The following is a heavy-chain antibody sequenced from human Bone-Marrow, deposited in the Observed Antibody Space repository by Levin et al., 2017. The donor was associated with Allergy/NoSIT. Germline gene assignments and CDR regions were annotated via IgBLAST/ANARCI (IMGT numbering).Heavy chain of an antibody. D-gene: IGHD3-9*01. CDR1: GFTVSSTY. J-gene: IGHJ5*02. CDR3: ARGRYFDPPRWFDP. Sequence: GGSLRLSCAASGFTVSSTYMTWVRQAPGKGLDWVSVIYSAGITYYADSVKGRFTVSRDDSNNTLYLQMNSLRVEDTAVYYCARGRYFDPPRWFDPWGQGTLVTVSS. V-gene: IGHV3-53*01. CDR2: IYSAGIT.